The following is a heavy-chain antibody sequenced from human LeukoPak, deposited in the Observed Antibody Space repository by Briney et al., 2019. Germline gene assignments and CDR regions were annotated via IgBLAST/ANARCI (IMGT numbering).Heavy chain of an antibody. V-gene: IGHV3-23*01. CDR2: ISGSGGST. J-gene: IGHJ6*02. CDR1: GFTFSSYA. CDR3: AKGYVDTAMVRYPGRVMDV. Sequence: PGGSLRLSCAASGFTFSSYAMSWVRQAPGKGLEWVSAISGSGGSTYYADSVKGRFTISRDNSKNTLYLQMNSLRAEDTAVYYCAKGYVDTAMVRYPGRVMDVWGQGTTVTVSS. D-gene: IGHD5-18*01.